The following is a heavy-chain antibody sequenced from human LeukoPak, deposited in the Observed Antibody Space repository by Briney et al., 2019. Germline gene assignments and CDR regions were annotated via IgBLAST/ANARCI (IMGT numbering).Heavy chain of an antibody. CDR2: IYYRSQLYN. D-gene: IGHD3-10*01. Sequence: SQTLSLTCAISGDSVSSASAGWHWIRQSPSRGLEWLGRIYYRSQLYNDDAVSVKIRITINPDTAKNQFSLHLNSVTPDDTALYYCAGGGLVRGSLNSLTGFDIWGQGTMVTVSS. CDR3: AGGGLVRGSLNSLTGFDI. CDR1: GDSVSSASAG. V-gene: IGHV6-1*01. J-gene: IGHJ3*02.